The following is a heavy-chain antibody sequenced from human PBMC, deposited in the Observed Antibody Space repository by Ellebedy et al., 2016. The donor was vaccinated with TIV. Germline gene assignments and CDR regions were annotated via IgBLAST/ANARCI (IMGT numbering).Heavy chain of an antibody. D-gene: IGHD7-27*01. J-gene: IGHJ4*02. CDR3: ASHNRLDWGIGQGAKY. Sequence: GSLRLSXAVYGGSFSGYYWSWMRQPPGKGLEWIGEINHSGSTNYNPSLKSRVTISVDTSKNQFSLKLSSVTAADTAVYYCASHNRLDWGIGQGAKYWGQGTLVTVSS. V-gene: IGHV4-34*01. CDR1: GGSFSGYY. CDR2: INHSGST.